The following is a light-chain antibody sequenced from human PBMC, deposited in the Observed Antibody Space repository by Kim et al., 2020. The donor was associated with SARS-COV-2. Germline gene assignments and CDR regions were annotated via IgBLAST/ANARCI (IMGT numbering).Light chain of an antibody. CDR3: QVWVSCSDHYV. CDR1: NIGSKS. Sequence: SYELTQPPSVSVAPGKTARITCGGNNIGSKSVHWYQQKPGQAPVLVIYYDSDRPSGIPERFSGSNSGNTATLTISRVEAGDEADYYRQVWVSCSDHYVFG. J-gene: IGLJ1*01. CDR2: YDS. V-gene: IGLV3-21*04.